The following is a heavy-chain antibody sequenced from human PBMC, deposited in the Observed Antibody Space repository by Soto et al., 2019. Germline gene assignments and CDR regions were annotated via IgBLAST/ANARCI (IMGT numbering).Heavy chain of an antibody. CDR1: GFTFRSYA. CDR3: AKLDGSKVPAAISVY. J-gene: IGHJ4*02. D-gene: IGHD2-2*02. Sequence: GGSLGLSCAASGFTFRSYAMSWVRQAPGKGLEWVSAISGSGGSTYYADSVKGRFTISRDNSKNTLYLQMNSLRAEDTAVYYCAKLDGSKVPAAISVYWGQGTLVTVSS. V-gene: IGHV3-23*01. CDR2: ISGSGGST.